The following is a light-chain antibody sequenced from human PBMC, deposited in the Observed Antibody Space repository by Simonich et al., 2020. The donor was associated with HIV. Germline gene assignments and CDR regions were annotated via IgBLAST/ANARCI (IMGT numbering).Light chain of an antibody. CDR2: GSS. J-gene: IGKJ1*01. V-gene: IGKV3-15*01. Sequence: EIVMTQSPATLSVSPGERATLSCRARQTVNSNLAWYQRKPGQAPPLLIYGSSTRATGVPARFSGSGSGTEFTLTISSLQSEDFAVYYCQQYNNWRTFGQGTKVEIK. CDR3: QQYNNWRT. CDR1: QTVNSN.